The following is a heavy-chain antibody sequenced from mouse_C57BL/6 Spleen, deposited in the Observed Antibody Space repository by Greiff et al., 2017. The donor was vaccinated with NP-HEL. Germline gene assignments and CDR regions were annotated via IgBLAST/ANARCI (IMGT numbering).Heavy chain of an antibody. V-gene: IGHV5-4*01. J-gene: IGHJ4*01. CDR2: ISDGGSYT. D-gene: IGHD2-1*01. CDR1: GFTFSSYA. CDR3: ARDEGNYDYAMDY. Sequence: VKLMESGGGLVKPGGSLKLSCAASGFTFSSYAMSWVRQTPEKRLEWVATISDGGSYTYNPDNVKGRFTISRDNAKNNLYLQMSHLKSEDTAMYYCARDEGNYDYAMDYWGQGTSVTVSS.